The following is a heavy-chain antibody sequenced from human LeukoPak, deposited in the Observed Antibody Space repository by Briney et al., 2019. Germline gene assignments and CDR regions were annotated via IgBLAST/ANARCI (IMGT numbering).Heavy chain of an antibody. Sequence: GASVKVSCKASGYTFTSYYMHWVRQAPGQGLEWMGIINPSGGSTSYAQKFQGRVTMTRDTSTSTVYMELSSLRSEDTAVYYCARDNRYYYGSGSYYYYYGMDVWGQGTTVTVSS. V-gene: IGHV1-46*01. J-gene: IGHJ6*02. CDR2: INPSGGST. CDR1: GYTFTSYY. D-gene: IGHD3-10*01. CDR3: ARDNRYYYGSGSYYYYYGMDV.